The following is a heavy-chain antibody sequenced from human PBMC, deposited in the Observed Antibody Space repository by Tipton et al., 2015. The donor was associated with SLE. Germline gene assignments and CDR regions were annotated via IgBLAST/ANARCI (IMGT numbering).Heavy chain of an antibody. D-gene: IGHD3-22*01. CDR3: ASTDTSGLLDWYFDL. CDR2: IYYSGTT. Sequence: TLSLTCTVSGGSVSSGGFYWSWIRHHPGKGIAWIGYIYYSGTTYYTPSLKSRVATSLDTSKNQFSLRLSSVTAADTAMYFCASTDTSGLLDWYFDLWGRGTLVTVSS. J-gene: IGHJ2*01. V-gene: IGHV4-31*03. CDR1: GGSVSSGGFY.